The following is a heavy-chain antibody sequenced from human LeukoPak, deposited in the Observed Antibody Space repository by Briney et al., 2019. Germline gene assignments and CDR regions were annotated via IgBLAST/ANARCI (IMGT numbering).Heavy chain of an antibody. J-gene: IGHJ4*02. CDR1: GFTFSDYY. D-gene: IGHD3-16*02. CDR3: ARGSFLITFGGFIG. CDR2: ISSSGSPI. Sequence: GGSLRLSCATSGFTFSDYYMSWIRQAPGKGLEWVSYISSSGSPIYYADSVKGRFTISRDNAKNSLFLQMDSLRAEDTAVYYCARGSFLITFGGFIGWGQGTLVTVSS. V-gene: IGHV3-11*04.